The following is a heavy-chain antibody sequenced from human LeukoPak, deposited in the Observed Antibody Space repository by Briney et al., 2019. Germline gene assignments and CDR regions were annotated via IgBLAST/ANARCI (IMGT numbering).Heavy chain of an antibody. V-gene: IGHV3-64D*06. Sequence: AGGSLRLSCSASGFTFSSYAMHWVRQAPGKGLEYVSAISSNGGSTYYADSVKGRFTISRDNSKNTLYLQMSSLRAEDTAVYYCAKLRGYSYGYWGQGTLVTVSS. CDR1: GFTFSSYA. J-gene: IGHJ4*02. D-gene: IGHD5-18*01. CDR3: AKLRGYSYGY. CDR2: ISSNGGST.